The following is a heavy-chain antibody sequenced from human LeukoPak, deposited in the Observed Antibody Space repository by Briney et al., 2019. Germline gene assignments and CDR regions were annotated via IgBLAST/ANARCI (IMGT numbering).Heavy chain of an antibody. CDR1: GGSFNGYY. V-gene: IGHV4-34*01. J-gene: IGHJ4*02. CDR2: INHSGST. D-gene: IGHD6-13*01. Sequence: YPSETLSLTCAVYGGSFNGYYWSWIRQPPGKGLEWIGEINHSGSTNYNPSLKSRVTISVDTSKNQFSLKLSSVTAADTAVYYCARGSAAGVDYWGQGTLVTVSS. CDR3: ARGSAAGVDY.